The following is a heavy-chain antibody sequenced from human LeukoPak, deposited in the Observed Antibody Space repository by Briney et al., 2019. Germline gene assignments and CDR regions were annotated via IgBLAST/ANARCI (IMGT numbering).Heavy chain of an antibody. V-gene: IGHV1-69*13. D-gene: IGHD6-6*01. CDR2: IIPIFGTA. CDR3: ARTDRFEYSSSSYSSYYYYGMDD. CDR1: GGTFSSYA. J-gene: IGHJ6*02. Sequence: ASVKVSCKASGGTFSSYAISWVRQAPGQGLEWMGGIIPIFGTANYAQKFQGRVTITADESTSTAYMELSSLRSEDTAVYYCARTDRFEYSSSSYSSYYYYGMDDWGQGTTVTVSS.